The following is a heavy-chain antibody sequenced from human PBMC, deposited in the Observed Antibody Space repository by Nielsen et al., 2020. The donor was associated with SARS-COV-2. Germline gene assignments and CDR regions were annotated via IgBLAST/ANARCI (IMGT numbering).Heavy chain of an antibody. D-gene: IGHD6-19*01. CDR2: ISYDGSNK. V-gene: IGHV3-30*18. Sequence: GESLKISCAASGFTFSSYGMHWVRQAPGKGLEWVAVISYDGSNKYYADSVKGRLTISRDNSKNTLYLQMNSLRAEDTAVYYCAKSYSSGWNFDYWGQGTLVTVSS. J-gene: IGHJ4*02. CDR1: GFTFSSYG. CDR3: AKSYSSGWNFDY.